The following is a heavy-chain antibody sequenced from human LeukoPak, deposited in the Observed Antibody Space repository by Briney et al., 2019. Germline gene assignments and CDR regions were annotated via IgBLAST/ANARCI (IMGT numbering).Heavy chain of an antibody. J-gene: IGHJ4*02. D-gene: IGHD3-3*01. V-gene: IGHV3-30*02. CDR3: AKDQAGYNFWSDS. Sequence: GGSLRLSCAASGFTFSSFGMHWVRQAPGKGLEWVAFIRYDGSKNYYADSVKGRFTVSRDNSKNTLYLQMNSLRADDTAVYYCAKDQAGYNFWSDSWGQGTLVTVSS. CDR2: IRYDGSKN. CDR1: GFTFSSFG.